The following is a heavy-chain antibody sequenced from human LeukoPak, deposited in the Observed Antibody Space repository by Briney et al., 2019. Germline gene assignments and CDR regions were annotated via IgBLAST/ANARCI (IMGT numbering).Heavy chain of an antibody. V-gene: IGHV4-38-2*01. CDR1: GYSISSSYY. Sequence: SETLSLTCAVSGYSISSSYYWGWIRQPPGKGLEWIGSIYHSGSTYYNPSLKSRVTISVDTSKNHFSLKLSSVTAADTAVYYCASRGQSYYFDYWSQGTLVTVSS. D-gene: IGHD6-25*01. CDR2: IYHSGST. CDR3: ASRGQSYYFDY. J-gene: IGHJ4*02.